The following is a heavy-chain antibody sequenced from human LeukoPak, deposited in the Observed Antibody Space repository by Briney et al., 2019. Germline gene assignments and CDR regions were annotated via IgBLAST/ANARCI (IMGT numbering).Heavy chain of an antibody. CDR2: ISAYNGNT. CDR3: ARDNSVGDVAWWFDP. J-gene: IGHJ5*02. D-gene: IGHD1-26*01. CDR1: GYTFTSYG. V-gene: IGHV1-18*01. Sequence: ASVKVSCKASGYTFTSYGISWVRQAPGQGLEWMGWISAYNGNTNYAQKLQGRVTMTRDMSTTTDYMELSSLRSEDTAAYYCARDNSVGDVAWWFDPWGQGTLVTVSS.